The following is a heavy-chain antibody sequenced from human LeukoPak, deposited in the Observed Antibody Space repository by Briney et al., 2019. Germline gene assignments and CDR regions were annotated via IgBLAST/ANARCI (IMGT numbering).Heavy chain of an antibody. CDR1: GFIFDNYA. CDR2: INWNSRSI. Sequence: GGSLSLSCAASGFIFDNYAMHWVRQAPGKGLEWVSGINWNSRSIGYADSVKGRFTISRDNAKNSLYLQMNSLRAEDTALYYCAKDIRSSSEGFDYWGQGILVTVSS. CDR3: AKDIRSSSEGFDY. J-gene: IGHJ4*02. D-gene: IGHD6-6*01. V-gene: IGHV3-9*01.